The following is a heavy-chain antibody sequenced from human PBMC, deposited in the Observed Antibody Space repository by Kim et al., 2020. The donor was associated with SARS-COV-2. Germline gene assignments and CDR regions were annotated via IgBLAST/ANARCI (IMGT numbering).Heavy chain of an antibody. CDR3: ARDRYSSGWYPIDY. V-gene: IGHV3-7*01. J-gene: IGHJ4*02. D-gene: IGHD6-19*01. CDR1: GFTFSNYW. Sequence: GGSLRLSCAASGFTFSNYWLSWVRQTPGKGLECVAQIKHDGSEKNYVYSVNGRFNISSDNAKNLVYLQMNSLGVEDTAVYFCARDRYSSGWYPIDYWAQG. CDR2: IKHDGSEK.